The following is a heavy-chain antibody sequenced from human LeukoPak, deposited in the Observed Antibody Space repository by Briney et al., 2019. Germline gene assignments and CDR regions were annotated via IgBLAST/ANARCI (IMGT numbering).Heavy chain of an antibody. V-gene: IGHV3-11*04. CDR3: ATSRVFDY. CDR1: GFTFSDYF. CDR2: INSAGDNI. Sequence: GGSLRLSCVASGFTFSDYFMSWIRQAPGKGLEWLSFINSAGDNIHYADSVKGRFTISRDNAKKTLYLEMNSLRMEDTAIYYCATSRVFDYWGQGTLVTVSS. J-gene: IGHJ4*02.